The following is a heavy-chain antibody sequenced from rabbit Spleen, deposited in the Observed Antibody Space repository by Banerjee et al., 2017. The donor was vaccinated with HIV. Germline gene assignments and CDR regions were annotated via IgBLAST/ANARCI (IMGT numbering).Heavy chain of an antibody. Sequence: QSLEESGGGLVKPGASLTLTCKASGFSFNSGYDICWVRQAPGKGLEWVACAYAGSSGSSYSATWAKGRFTISKTSSTTVTLQMTSLTAADTATYFCARDTGTSFSTYGMDLWGPGHPGHRL. J-gene: IGHJ6*01. CDR1: GFSFNSGYD. D-gene: IGHD8-1*01. CDR2: AYAGSSGSS. CDR3: ARDTGTSFSTYGMDL. V-gene: IGHV1S40*01.